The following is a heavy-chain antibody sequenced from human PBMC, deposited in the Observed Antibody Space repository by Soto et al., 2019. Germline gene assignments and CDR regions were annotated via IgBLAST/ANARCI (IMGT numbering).Heavy chain of an antibody. V-gene: IGHV3-23*01. D-gene: IGHD6-19*01. Sequence: EVQLLESGGGLVQPGGSLRLSCAASGFTFSSYAMSWVRQAPGKGLEWVSAISGSGGSTYYADSVKGRFTISRDNAKNALYLQMNSLRAEDTAVYYCAKSYSSGWYGDFDYWGQGTLVTVSS. CDR1: GFTFSSYA. CDR2: ISGSGGST. J-gene: IGHJ4*02. CDR3: AKSYSSGWYGDFDY.